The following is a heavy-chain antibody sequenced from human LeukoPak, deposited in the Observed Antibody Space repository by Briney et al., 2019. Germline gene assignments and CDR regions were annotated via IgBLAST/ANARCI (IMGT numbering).Heavy chain of an antibody. D-gene: IGHD5-18*01. CDR2: IYYSGIT. Sequence: SETLSLTCTVSGGSISSYYGRCIRQPPGKGREWIGYIYYSGITNYNPPLKSRVTISVDTSKNQFSLRLSSVTAADTAVYYCAREKGYSYGSYFDYWGQGTLVTVSS. V-gene: IGHV4-59*01. J-gene: IGHJ4*02. CDR3: AREKGYSYGSYFDY. CDR1: GGSISSYY.